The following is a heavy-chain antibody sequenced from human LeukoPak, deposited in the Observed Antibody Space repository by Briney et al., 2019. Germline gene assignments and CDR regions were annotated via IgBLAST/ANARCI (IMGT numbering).Heavy chain of an antibody. CDR3: AALGYCSSTSCWPFDY. D-gene: IGHD2-2*01. Sequence: GGSLRLSCAASGFTFSSYPMSWVRQAPGKGLEWVSAISGSGGSTYYADSVKGRFTISRDNSKNTLYLQMNSLRAEDTAVYYCAALGYCSSTSCWPFDYWGQGTLVTVSS. J-gene: IGHJ4*02. V-gene: IGHV3-23*01. CDR2: ISGSGGST. CDR1: GFTFSSYP.